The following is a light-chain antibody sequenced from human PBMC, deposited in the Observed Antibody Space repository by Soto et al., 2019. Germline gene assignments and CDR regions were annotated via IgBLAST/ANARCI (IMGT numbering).Light chain of an antibody. CDR1: SSDVGGYNY. CDR3: YSYTSSNTYV. CDR2: DVS. Sequence: QSVLTQPASVSGSPGQSITISCTGTSSDVGGYNYVSWYQHHPGKVPQLMIYDVSNRPSGVSNRFSGSKSGNTASLTISGIQAEDEADYYCYSYTSSNTYVFGTGTRSPS. V-gene: IGLV2-14*03. J-gene: IGLJ1*01.